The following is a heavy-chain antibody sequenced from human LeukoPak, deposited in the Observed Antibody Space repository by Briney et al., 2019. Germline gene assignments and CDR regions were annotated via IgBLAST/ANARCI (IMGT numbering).Heavy chain of an antibody. Sequence: GGSLRLSCAASGFTFSSNAMSWVRQAPGKGLEWVSAISAGGGSTYYADSVKGRFTISRDNSRITLSLQMNSLRAEDTAVYYCAKVEVTMVRGVIENPFDYWGQRTLVTVSS. CDR3: AKVEVTMVRGVIENPFDY. D-gene: IGHD3-10*01. CDR1: GFTFSSNA. CDR2: ISAGGGST. J-gene: IGHJ4*02. V-gene: IGHV3-23*01.